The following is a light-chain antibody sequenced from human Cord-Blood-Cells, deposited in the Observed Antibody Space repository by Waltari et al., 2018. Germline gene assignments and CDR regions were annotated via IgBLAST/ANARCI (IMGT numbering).Light chain of an antibody. CDR2: EVS. CDR1: SSDVGGYNY. V-gene: IGLV2-8*01. J-gene: IGLJ3*02. Sequence: QSALTPPPSASASPGQSVTISSTGTSSDVGGYNYVSWYQQHPAKAPKHMIYEVSKRPSGVPDRFSGSKSGNTASLTVSGLQAEDEADYYCSSYAGSNNLVFGGGTKLTVL. CDR3: SSYAGSNNLV.